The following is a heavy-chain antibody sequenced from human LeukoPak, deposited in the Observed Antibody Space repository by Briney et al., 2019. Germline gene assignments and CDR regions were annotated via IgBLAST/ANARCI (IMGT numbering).Heavy chain of an antibody. CDR2: IYTSGST. Sequence: SETLSLTCTVSGGSISSYYWSWMRQPAGKGLEWIGRIYTSGSTNYNPSLKSRVTISVDKSKNQFSLKLSSVTAADTAVYYCARAPAAAGLDYWGQGTLVTVSS. CDR1: GGSISSYY. J-gene: IGHJ4*02. CDR3: ARAPAAAGLDY. V-gene: IGHV4-4*07. D-gene: IGHD6-13*01.